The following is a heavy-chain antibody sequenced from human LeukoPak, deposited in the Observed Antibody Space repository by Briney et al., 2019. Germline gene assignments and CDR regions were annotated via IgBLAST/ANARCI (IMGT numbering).Heavy chain of an antibody. CDR1: GGSISSSSYY. J-gene: IGHJ3*02. D-gene: IGHD3-10*01. CDR2: IYYSGST. Sequence: SETLSLTCTVSGGSISSSSYYWGWIRQPPGKGLEWIGYIYYSGSTNYNPSLKSRVTISVDTSKNQFSLKLSSVAAADTAVYYCARTPYGSGRRNAFDIWGQGTMVTVSS. V-gene: IGHV4-61*05. CDR3: ARTPYGSGRRNAFDI.